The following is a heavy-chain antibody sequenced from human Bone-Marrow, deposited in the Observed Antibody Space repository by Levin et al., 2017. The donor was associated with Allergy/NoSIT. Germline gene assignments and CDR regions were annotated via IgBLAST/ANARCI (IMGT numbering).Heavy chain of an antibody. CDR3: ASLSWARYYFDY. Sequence: GGSLRLSCAASGFTFSSYAMHWVRQAPGKGLEWVAVISYDGSNKYYADSVKGRFTISRDNSKNTLYLQMNSLRAEDTAVYYCASLSWARYYFDYWGQGTLVTVSS. V-gene: IGHV3-30*04. CDR1: GFTFSSYA. CDR2: ISYDGSNK. J-gene: IGHJ4*02. D-gene: IGHD2/OR15-2a*01.